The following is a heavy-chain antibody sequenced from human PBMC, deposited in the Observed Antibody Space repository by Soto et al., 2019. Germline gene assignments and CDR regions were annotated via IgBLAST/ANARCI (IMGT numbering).Heavy chain of an antibody. CDR1: GFTFRIYS. Sequence: QVQLVESGGGVAEPGRSLRLSCAASGFTFRIYSMHWVRQSPGKGLEWVAVMWYDGTNKYYGESVKGRFTISRDNSENTLYLQLNSLRVEDTAVYYCARDATFGTKGGSFDIWGHGTLVTVAS. CDR2: MWYDGTNK. V-gene: IGHV3-33*01. CDR3: ARDATFGTKGGSFDI. D-gene: IGHD3-16*01. J-gene: IGHJ3*02.